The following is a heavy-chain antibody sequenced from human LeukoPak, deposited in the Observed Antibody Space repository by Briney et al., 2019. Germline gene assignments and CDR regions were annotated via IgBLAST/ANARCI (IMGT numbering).Heavy chain of an antibody. D-gene: IGHD2-21*01. J-gene: IGHJ4*02. CDR2: MYYRGTT. CDR3: AREYSRSVVAGSRPDL. Sequence: SETLSLTCSVYGGSISSSSYHWGWIRQSPGKGLEWIGSMYYRGTTYENSSLKSRLTLSIDTSNNQFSLKLTSVTAADTAVYYCAREYSRSVVAGSRPDLWGQGLLVTVSS. V-gene: IGHV4-39*02. CDR1: GGSISSSSYH.